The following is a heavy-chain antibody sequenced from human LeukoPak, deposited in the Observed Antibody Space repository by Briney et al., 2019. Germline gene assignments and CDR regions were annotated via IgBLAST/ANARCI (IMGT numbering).Heavy chain of an antibody. Sequence: GESLKISCKGSGYSFTSYWIGWVRQMPGKGLEWMGIIYPGDSDTRYSPSFQGQVTISADKSISTAYLQWSSLKASDTAMYYCARVVTFGGVIVYLDYWGQGTLVTVSS. J-gene: IGHJ4*02. CDR2: IYPGDSDT. CDR3: ARVVTFGGVIVYLDY. CDR1: GYSFTSYW. V-gene: IGHV5-51*01. D-gene: IGHD3-16*02.